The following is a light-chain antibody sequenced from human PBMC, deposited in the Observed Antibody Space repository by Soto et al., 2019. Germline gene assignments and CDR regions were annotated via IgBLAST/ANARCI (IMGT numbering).Light chain of an antibody. J-gene: IGKJ5*01. V-gene: IGKV1-39*01. CDR2: TAS. CDR3: QQSYSTLPIT. Sequence: DIQLTQAPSSLSASVGDSVTITCRASQTILTYLSWFQQKPGKAPKLLIYTASSLQSGVPSRFSGSGSGTDFTLTISSLQPEDFATYYCQQSYSTLPITFGQGTRLEIK. CDR1: QTILTY.